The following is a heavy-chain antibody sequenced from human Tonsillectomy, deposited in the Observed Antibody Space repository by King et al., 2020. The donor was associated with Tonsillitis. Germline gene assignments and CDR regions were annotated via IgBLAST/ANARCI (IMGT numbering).Heavy chain of an antibody. CDR3: ARGSYDSSGYFLDAFDI. J-gene: IGHJ3*02. D-gene: IGHD3-22*01. Sequence: QLQESGSGLVKPSQTLSLNCVVSGGSISSGAYSWSWIRQPPGKGLEWIGYIYHSGSTDYNPSLKSRVTISLDRSKNQFSLKLSSVTAADTAVYYCARGSYDSSGYFLDAFDIWGHGTMVTVSS. CDR2: IYHSGST. CDR1: GGSISSGAYS. V-gene: IGHV4-30-2*01.